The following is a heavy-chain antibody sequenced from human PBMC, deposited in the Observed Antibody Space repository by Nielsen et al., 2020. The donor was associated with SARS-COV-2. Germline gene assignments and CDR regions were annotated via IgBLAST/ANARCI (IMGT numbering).Heavy chain of an antibody. V-gene: IGHV1-2*06. J-gene: IGHJ6*02. CDR2: INPYSGGT. CDR3: ARARATIFGLVMSYGMDV. Sequence: ASVKVSCKASADTFTSYDINWLRQATGQGLEWMGRINPYSGGTNYAQKFQGTVTMTRDASISTVYMELTSDDTAVYYCARARATIFGLVMSYGMDVWGQGTTVAVSS. CDR1: ADTFTSYD. D-gene: IGHD3/OR15-3a*01.